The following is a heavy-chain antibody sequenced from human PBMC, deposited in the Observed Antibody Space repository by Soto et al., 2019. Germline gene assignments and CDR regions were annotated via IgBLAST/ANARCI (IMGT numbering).Heavy chain of an antibody. D-gene: IGHD2-15*01. CDR3: ARGPGGPDGPGDY. J-gene: IGHJ4*02. CDR2: INAGNGNT. Sequence: QVQLVQSGAEVKKPGASVKVSCKASGYTFTSYAMHWVRQAPGQRLEWMGWINAGNGNTKYSQKFQGRVTITRDTSASTAYMELRSLRSADTAVYHFARGPGGPDGPGDYWGQGTLVSVSS. V-gene: IGHV1-3*01. CDR1: GYTFTSYA.